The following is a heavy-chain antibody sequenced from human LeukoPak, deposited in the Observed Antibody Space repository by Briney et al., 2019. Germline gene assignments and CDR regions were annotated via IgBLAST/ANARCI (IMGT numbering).Heavy chain of an antibody. Sequence: SETLSLTCTVSGGSISSSSYSWGWIRQPPGKGLEWIGSIYYSGSTYYNPSLKSRVTISVDRSKNQFSLKLSSVTAADTAVYYCARKTTYYDSSEDYFDYWGQGTLVTVSS. CDR2: IYYSGST. V-gene: IGHV4-39*07. J-gene: IGHJ4*02. D-gene: IGHD3-22*01. CDR3: ARKTTYYDSSEDYFDY. CDR1: GGSISSSSYS.